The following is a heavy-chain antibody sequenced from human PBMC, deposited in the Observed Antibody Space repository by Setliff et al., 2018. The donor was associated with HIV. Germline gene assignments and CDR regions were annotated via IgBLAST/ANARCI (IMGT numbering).Heavy chain of an antibody. J-gene: IGHJ4*02. CDR1: GGSISSSGYY. CDR3: ARHAGSRGYYPRPFDY. D-gene: IGHD3-22*01. CDR2: IFYSGST. V-gene: IGHV4-39*01. Sequence: SETLSLTCTVSGGSISSSGYYWGWIRQPPGKGLEWIGSIFYSGSTYYNPSLKSRVTISVDTSKSLFSLKLGSVTAADTAVYYCARHAGSRGYYPRPFDYWGQGTRVTVS.